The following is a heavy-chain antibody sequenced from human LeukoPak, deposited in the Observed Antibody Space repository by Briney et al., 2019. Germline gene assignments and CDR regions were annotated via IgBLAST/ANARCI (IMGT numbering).Heavy chain of an antibody. J-gene: IGHJ4*02. CDR2: INPSGGST. V-gene: IGHV1-46*01. Sequence: RASVKVSCKASGYTFTSYYMHWVRQAPGQGLEWMGIINPSGGSTSYAQKFQGRVTMTRDTSTSTICMELSSLRSEDTAVYYCARSRLITRGFDYWGQGTLVTVSS. CDR3: ARSRLITRGFDY. CDR1: GYTFTSYY. D-gene: IGHD3-16*01.